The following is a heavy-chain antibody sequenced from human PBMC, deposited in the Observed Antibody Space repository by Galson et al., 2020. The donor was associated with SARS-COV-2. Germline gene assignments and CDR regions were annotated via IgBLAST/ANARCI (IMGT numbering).Heavy chain of an antibody. CDR2: ISPYNGNT. CDR1: GYTFISYG. D-gene: IGHD3-22*01. CDR3: ARHYNYYDSSGQSGYFDY. V-gene: IGHV1-18*01. J-gene: IGHJ4*02. Sequence: ASVKVSCKASGYTFISYGISWVRQAPGQGLEWMGWISPYNGNTNYAQKVQGRVTMTTDTSTSTAYMELRSLRSDDTAVYYCARHYNYYDSSGQSGYFDYWGRGTLVSVSS.